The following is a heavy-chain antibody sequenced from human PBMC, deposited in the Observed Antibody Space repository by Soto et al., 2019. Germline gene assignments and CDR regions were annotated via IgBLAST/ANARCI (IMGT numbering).Heavy chain of an antibody. CDR3: ASMIVGAFNWFDP. CDR2: IYYSGST. D-gene: IGHD1-26*01. Sequence: SETLSLTCTVSCGSVSSGSYYWSWIRQPPGKGLEWIGYIYYSGSTNYNPSLKSRVTISVGTSKNQFSLKLSSVTAADTAVYYCASMIVGAFNWFDPWGQGTLVTVS. V-gene: IGHV4-61*01. CDR1: CGSVSSGSYY. J-gene: IGHJ5*02.